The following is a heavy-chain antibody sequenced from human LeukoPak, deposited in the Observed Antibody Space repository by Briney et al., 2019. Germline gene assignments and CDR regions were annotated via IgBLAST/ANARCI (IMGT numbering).Heavy chain of an antibody. Sequence: ASVKVSCEASGYTFTGYYMHWVRQAPGQGLEWMGIINPTGGSTSHAQKFQGRVTMTRDTSTSTVYMELSSLRSEDTAVYYCARKGSSSCFDYWGQGTLVTVSS. D-gene: IGHD6-6*01. V-gene: IGHV1-46*01. CDR1: GYTFTGYY. CDR3: ARKGSSSCFDY. J-gene: IGHJ4*02. CDR2: INPTGGST.